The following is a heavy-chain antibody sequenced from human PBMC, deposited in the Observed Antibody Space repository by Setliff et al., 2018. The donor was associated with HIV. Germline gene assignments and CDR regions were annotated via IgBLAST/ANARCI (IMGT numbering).Heavy chain of an antibody. CDR2: IHYNERT. D-gene: IGHD6-19*01. J-gene: IGHJ4*02. CDR1: GGSASNSRYY. CDR3: ARGRRSSGWYVYH. Sequence: PSETLSLTCTVSGGSASNSRYYWAWIRQPPGKGLEYIGSIHYNERTYYNPSLKSRVTISVDTSTNQFSLKLSSVTAADTAMYYCARGRRSSGWYVYHWGQGTLVTVSS. V-gene: IGHV4-39*07.